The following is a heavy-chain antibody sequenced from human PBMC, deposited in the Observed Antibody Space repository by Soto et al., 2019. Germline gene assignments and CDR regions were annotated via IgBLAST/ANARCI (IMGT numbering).Heavy chain of an antibody. Sequence: QVHLVESGGGVGQPGKSLRLSCTASGLTFSSYAVHWVRQAPGKGLEWVSVISGDGGNKYFAESVRGRFLISRDNSKNTVYLQMNSLRHEDTAVYFCARRLTSTVSALGYWGQGTLVTVSS. J-gene: IGHJ4*02. CDR2: ISGDGGNK. D-gene: IGHD6-19*01. CDR1: GLTFSSYA. V-gene: IGHV3-30-3*01. CDR3: ARRLTSTVSALGY.